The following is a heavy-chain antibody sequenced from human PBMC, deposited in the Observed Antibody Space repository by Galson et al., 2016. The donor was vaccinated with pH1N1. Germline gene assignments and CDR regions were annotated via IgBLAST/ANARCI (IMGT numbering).Heavy chain of an antibody. J-gene: IGHJ4*02. Sequence: SLRLSCAASGFTFSTYWMHWVRQAPGKGLEWVANIKQDGSEECYLDSVKGRFTISRDNAKESLFLQMNSLRAEDTAVYYCAKGGLAPGDYWGQGTLVTVSS. CDR1: GFTFSTYW. D-gene: IGHD6-19*01. CDR3: AKGGLAPGDY. CDR2: IKQDGSEE. V-gene: IGHV3-7*01.